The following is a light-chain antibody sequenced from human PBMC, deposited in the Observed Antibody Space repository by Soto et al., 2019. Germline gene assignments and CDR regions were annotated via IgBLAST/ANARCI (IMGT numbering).Light chain of an antibody. V-gene: IGKV1-12*01. CDR1: QGISSW. Sequence: DIQMTQSPSSVSASVGDRVTLTCRASQGISSWLAWYQQKPGKAPKLLIYAASSLQSGVPSRFSDSGSGTHFTLTISSLQPEDSATYYCLQSDSFPHTFGQGTKLEIK. CDR3: LQSDSFPHT. J-gene: IGKJ2*01. CDR2: AAS.